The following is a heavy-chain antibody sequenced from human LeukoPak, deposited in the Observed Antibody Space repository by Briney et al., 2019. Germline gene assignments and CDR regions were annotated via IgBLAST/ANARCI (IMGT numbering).Heavy chain of an antibody. J-gene: IGHJ6*02. Sequence: GGSLRLSCAASGFTLSNYAMSWVRQAPGKGLEWVSAINGSGGSTYYADSVKGRFTISRDNSKNTLYLQMNSLGAEDTAVYYCAKVSEPYYDFWSGYYRAYGMDVWGQGTTVTVSS. D-gene: IGHD3-3*01. CDR3: AKVSEPYYDFWSGYYRAYGMDV. CDR1: GFTLSNYA. CDR2: INGSGGST. V-gene: IGHV3-23*01.